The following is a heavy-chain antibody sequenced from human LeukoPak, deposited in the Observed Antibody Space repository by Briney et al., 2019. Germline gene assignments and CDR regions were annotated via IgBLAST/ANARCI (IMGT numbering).Heavy chain of an antibody. Sequence: PGRSLRLSCAASGFTFSNYAMHWVRQAPGKGLEWVAVISYDASNKYYADSVKGRFTISRDNSKNTLYLQMNSLRSEDTAVYYCARDDYGDYGLRDFWGQGTLVTVSS. CDR2: ISYDASNK. D-gene: IGHD4-17*01. CDR3: ARDDYGDYGLRDF. J-gene: IGHJ4*02. V-gene: IGHV3-30-3*01. CDR1: GFTFSNYA.